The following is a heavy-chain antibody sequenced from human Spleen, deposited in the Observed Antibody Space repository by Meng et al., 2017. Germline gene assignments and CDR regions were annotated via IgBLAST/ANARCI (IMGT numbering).Heavy chain of an antibody. CDR1: GFTFSSYW. Sequence: GGSLRLSCVASGFTFSSYWMSWVRQAPGKGLEWVADINQDGSETYYVDSVKGRFTISRDNGRNSLYLQMNSLRAEDTAVYYCARGKYGSGTFYLYYFYGMDVWGQGTTVTVSS. CDR2: INQDGSET. J-gene: IGHJ6*02. CDR3: ARGKYGSGTFYLYYFYGMDV. D-gene: IGHD3-10*01. V-gene: IGHV3-7*01.